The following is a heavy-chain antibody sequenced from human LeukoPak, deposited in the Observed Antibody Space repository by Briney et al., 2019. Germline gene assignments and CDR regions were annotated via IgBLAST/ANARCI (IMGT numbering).Heavy chain of an antibody. V-gene: IGHV4-31*03. CDR3: ARKNYDSSGYYYEMSFDI. Sequence: PSETLSLTCTVSGGSISSGGYYWSWIRQHPGKGLEWIGSIYYSGSTNYNPSLQGRVTISLDTSRNQFPLKLSSVTAADTAVYYCARKNYDSSGYYYEMSFDIWGQGTVVTVSS. D-gene: IGHD3-22*01. CDR2: IYYSGST. J-gene: IGHJ3*02. CDR1: GGSISSGGYY.